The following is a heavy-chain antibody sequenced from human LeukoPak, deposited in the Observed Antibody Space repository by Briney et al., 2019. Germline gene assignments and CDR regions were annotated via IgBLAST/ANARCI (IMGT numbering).Heavy chain of an antibody. CDR3: AKGSGTFVLGIGY. V-gene: IGHV3-30*18. CDR1: GFTFTTYG. CDR2: ISYDGSNK. D-gene: IGHD6-25*01. J-gene: IGHJ4*02. Sequence: PGGSLRLPCAASGFTFTTYGMHWVRQAPGKGLEWVAVISYDGSNKYYADSVKGRFTISRDNSKNTLYLQMNSLRAEDTAVYSCAKGSGTFVLGIGYWGQGTLVTVSS.